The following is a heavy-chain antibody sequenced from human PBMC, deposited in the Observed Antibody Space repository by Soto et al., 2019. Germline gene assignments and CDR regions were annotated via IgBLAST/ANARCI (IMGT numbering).Heavy chain of an antibody. J-gene: IGHJ3*02. D-gene: IGHD2-2*01. Sequence: VQLVESGGGLVKPGESLRLSCAASGFTFSNYNINWVRQAPGKGLEWVSSIRSRSIDMYYADSVKGRFTISRDDATNSLSLQMNGLRAEDTAVYFCVRESYPAKAFDIWGQGTMVTVSS. CDR3: VRESYPAKAFDI. CDR2: IRSRSIDM. CDR1: GFTFSNYN. V-gene: IGHV3-21*01.